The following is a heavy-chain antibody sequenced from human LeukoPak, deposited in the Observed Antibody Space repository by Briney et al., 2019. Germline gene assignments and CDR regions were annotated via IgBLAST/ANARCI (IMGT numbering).Heavy chain of an antibody. CDR1: GYPFTGYY. V-gene: IGHV1-2*02. CDR2: INPSSGDT. D-gene: IGHD6-19*01. J-gene: IGHJ4*02. CDR3: ARDGNEAVAGTGAVTF. Sequence: ASVKVSCKTSGYPFTGYYMHWVRQAPGQGLEWMGWINPSSGDTHYAQNFQGRVTMTRDTSISTAYMELSRLTSYDTAVYFCARDGNEAVAGTGAVTFWGQGTLATVSS.